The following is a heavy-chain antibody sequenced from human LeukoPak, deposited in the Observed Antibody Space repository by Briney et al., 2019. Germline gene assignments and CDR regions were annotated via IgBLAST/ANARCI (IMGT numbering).Heavy chain of an antibody. V-gene: IGHV1-8*03. CDR1: GYTFTSYY. J-gene: IGHJ4*02. CDR2: MNPNSGNT. CDR3: ARGYRGYSYGYVTTYFDY. Sequence: GASVKVSCKASGYTFTSYYMHWVRQATGQGLEWMGWMNPNSGNTGYAQKFQGRVTITRNTSISTAYMELSSLGSEDTAVYYCARGYRGYSYGYVTTYFDYWGQGTLVTVSS. D-gene: IGHD5-18*01.